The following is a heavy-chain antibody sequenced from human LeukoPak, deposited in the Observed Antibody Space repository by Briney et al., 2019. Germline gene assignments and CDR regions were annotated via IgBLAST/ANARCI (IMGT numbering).Heavy chain of an antibody. D-gene: IGHD5-18*01. CDR1: GGSFSGYN. J-gene: IGHJ1*01. CDR3: ARRYSYGHARYFQH. Sequence: PSETLSLTCAVYGGSFSGYNWSWIRQPPGKGLEWIGEINHSGSTNYNPSLKSRVTISVDTSKNQFSLKLSSVTAADTAVYYCARRYSYGHARYFQHWGQGTLVTVSS. CDR2: INHSGST. V-gene: IGHV4-34*01.